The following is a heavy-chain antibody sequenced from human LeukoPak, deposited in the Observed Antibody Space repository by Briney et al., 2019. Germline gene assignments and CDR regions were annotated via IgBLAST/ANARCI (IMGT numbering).Heavy chain of an antibody. D-gene: IGHD4-11*01. CDR1: GFTFSSYA. CDR2: ISGSGGST. CDR3: AKDYYNNHAYYYYRDV. Sequence: PGGSLRLSCAASGFTFSSYAMSWVRQAPGKGLEWVSAISGSGGSTYYADSVKGRFTISRDNSKNTLYLQMNSLRAEDTAVYYCAKDYYNNHAYYYYRDVWGKGTTVTVSS. J-gene: IGHJ6*03. V-gene: IGHV3-23*01.